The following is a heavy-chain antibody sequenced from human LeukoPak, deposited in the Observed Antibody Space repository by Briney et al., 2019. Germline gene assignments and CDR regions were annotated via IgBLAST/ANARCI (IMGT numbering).Heavy chain of an antibody. J-gene: IGHJ4*01. Sequence: GGSLRLSCAASGFTFSSYGMHWVRQAPGKGLEWVAVISYDGSNKSYADSVKGRFTISRDNSKNTLYLQMKSLRGEDTAVYYCARDLGYCSGGSCYDLFDYWGQGTLVTVSS. D-gene: IGHD2-15*01. CDR2: ISYDGSNK. V-gene: IGHV3-30*03. CDR1: GFTFSSYG. CDR3: ARDLGYCSGGSCYDLFDY.